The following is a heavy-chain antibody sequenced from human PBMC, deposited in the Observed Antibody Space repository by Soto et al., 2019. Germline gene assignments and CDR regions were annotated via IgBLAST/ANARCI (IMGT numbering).Heavy chain of an antibody. V-gene: IGHV4-39*07. CDR2: IYYSGST. CDR3: ARVDVTTTLEYFQH. J-gene: IGHJ1*01. Sequence: PSETLSLTCTVSGGSISSSSYYWGWIRQPPGKGLEWIGSIYYSGSTYYNPSLKSRVTISVDTSKNQFSLKLSSVTAADTAVYYCARVDVTTTLEYFQHWGQGTLVTVSS. D-gene: IGHD4-17*01. CDR1: GGSISSSSYY.